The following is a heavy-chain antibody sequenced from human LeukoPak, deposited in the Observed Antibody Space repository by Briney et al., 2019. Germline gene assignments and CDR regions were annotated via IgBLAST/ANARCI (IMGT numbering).Heavy chain of an antibody. J-gene: IGHJ3*02. CDR2: ISSSGSTI. D-gene: IGHD6-13*01. CDR3: ARDQPAAGTAFDI. V-gene: IGHV3-48*03. Sequence: GGSLRLSCAASGFTFSSYEMNWVRQAPGKGLEWVSYISSSGSTIYYADSVKGRFTISRDNAMNSLYLQMNSLRAEDTAVYYCARDQPAAGTAFDIWGQGTMVTVSS. CDR1: GFTFSSYE.